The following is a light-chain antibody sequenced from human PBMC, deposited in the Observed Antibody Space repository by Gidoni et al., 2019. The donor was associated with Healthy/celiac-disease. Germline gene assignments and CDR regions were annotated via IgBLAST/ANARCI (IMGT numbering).Light chain of an antibody. CDR1: QSLLQSNGYNY. Sequence: DSVRTQSPRSLPVTPGEPASISCRSSQSLLQSNGYNYLDWYLQKPGQSPQLLIYLGSKRASGVPVRFRGCGSGTSFTLKILRVEPEDVGVSSCFHARQTPRTFGQGTKLEIK. J-gene: IGKJ2*01. CDR3: FHARQTPRT. CDR2: LGS. V-gene: IGKV2-28*01.